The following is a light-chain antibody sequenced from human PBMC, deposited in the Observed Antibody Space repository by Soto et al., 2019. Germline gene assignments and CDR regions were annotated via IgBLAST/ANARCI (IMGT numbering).Light chain of an antibody. V-gene: IGKV3-20*01. CDR3: QQYGSSPWT. CDR1: QSIANNY. J-gene: IGKJ1*01. CDR2: DAS. Sequence: EVVLTQSPATLSLSPGARANLSCRASQSIANNYLTWYQQKPGQAPRVLIYDASTRATGIPDRFSGSGSGTDFTLTISRLEPEDFAVYYCQQYGSSPWTFGQGTKVDIK.